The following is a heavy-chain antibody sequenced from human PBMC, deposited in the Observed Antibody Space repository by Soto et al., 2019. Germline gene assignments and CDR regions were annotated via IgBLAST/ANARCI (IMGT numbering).Heavy chain of an antibody. CDR2: ISGSGGST. Sequence: GGSLRLSCAASGFTFRSYAMNWVRQAPGKGLEWVSVISGSGGSTYYADSVKGRFTISRDNSKNTLYVQMNSLRAEDTAVYYCARVLVSGNHYGFDHWGQGTLVTVSS. V-gene: IGHV3-23*01. CDR1: GFTFRSYA. CDR3: ARVLVSGNHYGFDH. D-gene: IGHD3-10*01. J-gene: IGHJ4*02.